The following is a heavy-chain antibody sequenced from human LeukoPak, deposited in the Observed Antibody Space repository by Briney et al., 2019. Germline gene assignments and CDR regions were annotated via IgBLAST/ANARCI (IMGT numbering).Heavy chain of an antibody. D-gene: IGHD5-18*01. CDR1: GFTFSTYA. CDR3: ARDLAYGYEEFDY. V-gene: IGHV3-23*01. J-gene: IGHJ4*02. CDR2: ITSSGSNT. Sequence: PGGSLRLSCAASGFTFSTYAMSWVRQAPGKGLEWVSLITSSGSNTYYADSVKGRFTISRDNAKNSLYLQMNSLRAEDTAVYYCARDLAYGYEEFDYWGQGTLVTVSS.